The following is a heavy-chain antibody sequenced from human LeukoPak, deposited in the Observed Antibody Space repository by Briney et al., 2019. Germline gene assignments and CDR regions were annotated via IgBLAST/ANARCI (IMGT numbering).Heavy chain of an antibody. V-gene: IGHV3-23*01. CDR3: AKGKLGGRSNPDTYFDY. CDR2: ISGSGGST. D-gene: IGHD4-11*01. J-gene: IGHJ4*02. CDR1: GFTFSSYA. Sequence: PGGSLRLSCAASGFTFSSYAMSWVRQAPGKGLEWVSAISGSGGSTYYADSVKGRFTISRDNSKNTLYLQMNSLRAEDTAVYYCAKGKLGGRSNPDTYFDYWGQGTLVTVSS.